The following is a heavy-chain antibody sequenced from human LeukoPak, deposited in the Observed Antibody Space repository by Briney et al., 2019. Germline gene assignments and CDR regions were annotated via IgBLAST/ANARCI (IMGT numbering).Heavy chain of an antibody. CDR1: GLTFSSYG. V-gene: IGHV3-30*18. D-gene: IGHD3-3*01. Sequence: GGSLRLSCAASGLTFSSYGMHWVRQAPGKGLEWVAVISYDGSNKYYADSVRGRFTISRDNSKNTLYLQMNSLRAEDTAVYYCAKNVLRFLEWLFDYWGQGTLVTVSS. CDR3: AKNVLRFLEWLFDY. CDR2: ISYDGSNK. J-gene: IGHJ4*02.